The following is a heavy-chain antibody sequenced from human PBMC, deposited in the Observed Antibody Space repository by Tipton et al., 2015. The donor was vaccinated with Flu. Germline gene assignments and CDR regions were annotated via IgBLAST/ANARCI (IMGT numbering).Heavy chain of an antibody. CDR2: INDSGSA. CDR3: ARGTGYGAYFDS. D-gene: IGHD5-12*01. J-gene: IGHJ4*02. CDR1: GGTFSGYY. V-gene: IGHV4-34*01. Sequence: GLVKPSETLSLTCAVYGGTFSGYYWTWIRQPPGKRLEWIGEINDSGSANYNPSLKSQVTMSVDTSKNQFSLKVKSVTAADTAVYYCARGTGYGAYFDSWGRGTLVTVSS.